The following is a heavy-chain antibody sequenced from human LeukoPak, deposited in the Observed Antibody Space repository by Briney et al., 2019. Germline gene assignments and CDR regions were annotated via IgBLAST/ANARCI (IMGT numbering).Heavy chain of an antibody. D-gene: IGHD1-26*01. CDR1: GFTFSSYV. CDR3: ARTWELLPDFDY. Sequence: GGSLRLSCETAGFTFSSYVMHWVRRTPGKGLVWVSRISHDGIISYADSVKGRFTISRDNAKNTLILQMNSLRVEDTAVYYCARTWELLPDFDYWGQGTLVTVSS. CDR2: ISHDGII. J-gene: IGHJ4*02. V-gene: IGHV3-74*01.